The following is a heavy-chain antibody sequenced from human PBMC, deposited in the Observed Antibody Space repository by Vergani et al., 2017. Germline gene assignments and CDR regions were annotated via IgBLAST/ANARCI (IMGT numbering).Heavy chain of an antibody. CDR1: GFALNRHA. D-gene: IGHD2-2*02. V-gene: IGHV3-30-3*01. CDR3: VRGRGLCAGGRCYTEAWDY. J-gene: IGHJ4*02. Sequence: QVQLVESGGGVVQTGTSLRLSCVVSGFALNRHAMYWVRQAPGKGLEWVVGISFDGTNEYYPDLVKGRFTISRDIAKNTLYLQVRSLRLEDTGVYHCVRGRGLCAGGRCYTEAWDYWGQGTPVTVSS. CDR2: ISFDGTNE.